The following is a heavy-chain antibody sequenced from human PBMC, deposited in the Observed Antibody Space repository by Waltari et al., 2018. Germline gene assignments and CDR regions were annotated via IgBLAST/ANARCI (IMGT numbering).Heavy chain of an antibody. Sequence: EVHLLESGGGLVQPGGSLRLSCTTSMSPFSNYALSWVRQAPGQGLEWVSAITGRGLTTYYADSVKGRFTVSRDNSRNTVFLQMNTLRGDDTAVYYCAKEWEDTAMVAYYFDSWGQGTLVTVSS. V-gene: IGHV3-23*01. CDR2: ITGRGLTT. D-gene: IGHD5-18*01. CDR3: AKEWEDTAMVAYYFDS. J-gene: IGHJ4*02. CDR1: MSPFSNYA.